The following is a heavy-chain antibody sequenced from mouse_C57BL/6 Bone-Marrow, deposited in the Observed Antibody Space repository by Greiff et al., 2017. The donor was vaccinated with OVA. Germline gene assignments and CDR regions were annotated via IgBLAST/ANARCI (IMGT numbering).Heavy chain of an antibody. CDR3: ARVWYYGSSSMYWYFDV. CDR1: GYSITSGYY. V-gene: IGHV3-6*01. J-gene: IGHJ1*03. Sequence: EVKLMESGPGLVKPSQSLSLTCSVTGYSITSGYYWNWLRQFPGNKLEWMGYISYDGSNNYNPSLKNRISITRDTSKNQFFLKLNSVTTEDTATYYCARVWYYGSSSMYWYFDVWGTGTTVTVSS. CDR2: ISYDGSN. D-gene: IGHD1-1*01.